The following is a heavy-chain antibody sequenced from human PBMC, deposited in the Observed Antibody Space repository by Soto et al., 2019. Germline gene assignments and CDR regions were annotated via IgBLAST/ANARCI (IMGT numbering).Heavy chain of an antibody. CDR3: ARFSTSLQYVDYYDMDV. D-gene: IGHD2-2*01. CDR2: ISFDGSNK. J-gene: IGHJ6*02. CDR1: GFTFHSFS. V-gene: IGHV3-30*04. Sequence: QVQLVESGGGVVQPGRSLRLSCEASGFTFHSFSMHWVRQAPGKGLEWVAVISFDGSNKDYADSVKGRFTISRDNSKNTLDLQMDSLRPEDTAVYYCARFSTSLQYVDYYDMDVWGQGTTVAVSS.